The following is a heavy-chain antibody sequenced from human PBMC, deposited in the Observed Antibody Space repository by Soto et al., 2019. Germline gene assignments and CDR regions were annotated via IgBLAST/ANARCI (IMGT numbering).Heavy chain of an antibody. V-gene: IGHV4-4*02. CDR3: ARAKSTAMGYIYYFDY. J-gene: IGHJ4*02. D-gene: IGHD5-18*01. Sequence: QVQLQESGPGLVKPSGTLSLTCAVSGGSISSSNWWSWVRQPPGKGLEWIGEIYHSGSTNYNPSLKSRVIISVDKSKNQFSLKLSSVTAADTAVYYCARAKSTAMGYIYYFDYWGQGTLVTVSS. CDR2: IYHSGST. CDR1: GGSISSSNW.